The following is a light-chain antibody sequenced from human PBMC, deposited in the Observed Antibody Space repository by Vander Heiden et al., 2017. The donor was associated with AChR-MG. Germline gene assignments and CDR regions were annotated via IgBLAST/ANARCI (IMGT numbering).Light chain of an antibody. Sequence: QSVLTQPPSISGTPGQRVTISCDGNGFNIGAPYDVHWYQQLPGAAPKLLIFSNVNRPSGVPDRFSGSKSGSSASLAITGVQTEDEADYYCQSYDTTLSAWVFGGGTRLTVL. V-gene: IGLV1-40*01. CDR2: SNV. CDR1: GFNIGAPYD. J-gene: IGLJ3*02. CDR3: QSYDTTLSAWV.